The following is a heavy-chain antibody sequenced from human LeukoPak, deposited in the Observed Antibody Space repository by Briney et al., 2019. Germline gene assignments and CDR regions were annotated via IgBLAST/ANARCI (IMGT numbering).Heavy chain of an antibody. CDR3: AKDMEVAGAGIDY. V-gene: IGHV3-30*02. CDR1: GFTFSNYG. Sequence: PGGSLRLSCVASGFTFSNYGMHWVRQAPGKGLEWVAFIRYDEYNEFHAAPVKGRFTISRDNSKRTLYLQMNSLRVDDTAVYYCAKDMEVAGAGIDYWGQGTLVTVSS. D-gene: IGHD6-19*01. J-gene: IGHJ4*02. CDR2: IRYDEYNE.